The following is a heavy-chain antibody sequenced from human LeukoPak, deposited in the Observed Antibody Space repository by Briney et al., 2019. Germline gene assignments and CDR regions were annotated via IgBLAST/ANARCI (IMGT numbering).Heavy chain of an antibody. CDR2: INTNTGNP. CDR1: GYTFTSYA. CDR3: ASEGRQWLVRSFDY. D-gene: IGHD6-19*01. J-gene: IGHJ4*02. V-gene: IGHV7-4-1*02. Sequence: ASVKVSCKASGYTFTSYAMNWVRQAPGQGLEWMGWINTNTGNPTYSQGFTGRFVFSLDTSVSTAYLQISSLKAGDTAVYYCASEGRQWLVRSFDYWGQGTLVTVSS.